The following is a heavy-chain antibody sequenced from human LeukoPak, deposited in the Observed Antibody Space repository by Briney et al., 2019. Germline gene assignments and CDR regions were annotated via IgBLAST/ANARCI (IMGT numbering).Heavy chain of an antibody. D-gene: IGHD3-3*01. V-gene: IGHV4-59*01. CDR2: IYYSGSA. CDR1: GGSISSYY. Sequence: SETLSLTCTVSGGSISSYYWSWIRQPPGKGLEWIGYIYYSGSASYNPSLKSRVTISVDTSKNQFSLKLSSVTAADTAVYYCARGSYDFWSGYTYYYYYMDVWGKGTTVTVSS. J-gene: IGHJ6*03. CDR3: ARGSYDFWSGYTYYYYYMDV.